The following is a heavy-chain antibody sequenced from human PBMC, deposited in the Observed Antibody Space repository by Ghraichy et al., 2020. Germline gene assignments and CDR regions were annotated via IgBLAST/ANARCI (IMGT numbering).Heavy chain of an antibody. CDR2: IYWDDDK. Sequence: FSGFSLSTSGVGVGWVRRPPGKALEWLALIYWDDDKRYSPSLKSRLTITKDTSKNQVVLTMTNMDPVDTATYYCAHSGGATGLGAFDIWGQGTMVTVSS. J-gene: IGHJ3*02. CDR3: AHSGGATGLGAFDI. D-gene: IGHD3-16*01. V-gene: IGHV2-5*02. CDR1: GFSLSTSGVG.